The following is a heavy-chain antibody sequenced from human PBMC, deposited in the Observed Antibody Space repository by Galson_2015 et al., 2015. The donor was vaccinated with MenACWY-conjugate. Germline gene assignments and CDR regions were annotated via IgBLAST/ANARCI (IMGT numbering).Heavy chain of an antibody. Sequence: SLRLSCAASGFIFNTSWMHWVRQAPGKGLVWFSRINPGGSSTTYADSVKDRFTISRDNAKNTLYLQMNSLRPEDTAVFYCAKSRGASFYFDSWGQGTLVTVSS. V-gene: IGHV3-74*01. CDR1: GFIFNTSW. CDR3: AKSRGASFYFDS. D-gene: IGHD1-26*01. CDR2: INPGGSST. J-gene: IGHJ4*02.